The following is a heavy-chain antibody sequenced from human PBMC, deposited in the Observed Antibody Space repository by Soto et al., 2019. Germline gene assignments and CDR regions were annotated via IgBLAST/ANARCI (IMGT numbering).Heavy chain of an antibody. D-gene: IGHD3-3*01. J-gene: IGHJ4*02. CDR1: GFALTTSGVG. V-gene: IGHV2-5*02. Sequence: QITLNESGPTQVKPRQTLTLTCTFSGFALTTSGVGVGWIRQSPGKAPEWLALIYWDDDKRYSPSLKSRLTITKETSKNHVVLTMADLDPADRATYYCAHRVLRTVFGLVTTTASYFDFWGQGTPVAVSS. CDR2: IYWDDDK. CDR3: AHRVLRTVFGLVTTTASYFDF.